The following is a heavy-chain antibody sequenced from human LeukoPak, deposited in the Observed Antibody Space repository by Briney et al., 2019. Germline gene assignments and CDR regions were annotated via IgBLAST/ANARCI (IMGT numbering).Heavy chain of an antibody. CDR1: GFTFSSYG. Sequence: PGRSLRLSCVASGFTFSSYGMHWVRQAPGKGLAWVALMWYDGSNKHYADSVKGRFTISRDNSKNTLFLQMNSLRDEDTAVYYCARYCSGGSCYSGMDVWGHGTTVTVSS. CDR2: MWYDGSNK. V-gene: IGHV3-33*01. J-gene: IGHJ6*02. CDR3: ARYCSGGSCYSGMDV. D-gene: IGHD2-15*01.